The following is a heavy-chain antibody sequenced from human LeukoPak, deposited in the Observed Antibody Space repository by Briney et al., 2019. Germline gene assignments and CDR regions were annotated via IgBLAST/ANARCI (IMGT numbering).Heavy chain of an antibody. J-gene: IGHJ4*02. Sequence: QPGGSLRLSCAASGFTFSNYGLHWVRQAPGKGLEWVAFIRYDGSNKYYADSVKGRFTISRDNSENTLYLQMNSLRAEDTAVYYCARVICGGDCYSGFDYWGQGTLVTVSS. CDR1: GFTFSNYG. V-gene: IGHV3-30*02. CDR2: IRYDGSNK. D-gene: IGHD2-21*02. CDR3: ARVICGGDCYSGFDY.